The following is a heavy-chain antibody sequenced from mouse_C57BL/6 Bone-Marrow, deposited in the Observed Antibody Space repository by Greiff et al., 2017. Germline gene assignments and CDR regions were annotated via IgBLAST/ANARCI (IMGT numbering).Heavy chain of an antibody. CDR3: VKGGRWLLFAMDY. D-gene: IGHD2-3*01. J-gene: IGHJ4*01. CDR2: IDPSDSYT. CDR1: GYTFTSYW. V-gene: IGHV1-59*01. Sequence: QVQLQQPGAELVRPGTSVKLSCKASGYTFTSYWMHWVKQRPGQGLEWIGVIDPSDSYTNYNQKFKGKATLTVDTSSSTAYMQLSSLTSEDSAVYYCVKGGRWLLFAMDYWGQGTSVTVSS.